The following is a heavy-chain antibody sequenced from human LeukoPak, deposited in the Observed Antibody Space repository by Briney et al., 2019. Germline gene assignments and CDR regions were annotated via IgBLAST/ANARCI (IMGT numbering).Heavy chain of an antibody. J-gene: IGHJ3*02. D-gene: IGHD3-10*01. CDR1: GFTFSSYA. Sequence: PGRSLRLSCAASGFTFSSYAMHWVRQAPGKGLVWVAVISYDGSNKYYADSVKGRFTISRDNSKNTLYLQMNSLRAEDTAVYYCARPLDSADSFSAFDIWGQGTMVTVSS. CDR2: ISYDGSNK. V-gene: IGHV3-30-3*01. CDR3: ARPLDSADSFSAFDI.